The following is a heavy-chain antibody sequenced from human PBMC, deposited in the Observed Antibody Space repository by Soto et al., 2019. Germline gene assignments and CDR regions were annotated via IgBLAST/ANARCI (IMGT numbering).Heavy chain of an antibody. CDR1: GGSISSGDYY. CDR2: IYYSGST. J-gene: IGHJ5*02. D-gene: IGHD3-10*01. Sequence: SETLSLTCTVSGGSISSGDYYWSWIRQPPGKGLEWIGYIYYSGSTYYNTSLKSRVTISVDTSKNQFSLKLSSVTAADTAVYYCARQNYYATFDPWGQGTLVTVSS. V-gene: IGHV4-30-4*01. CDR3: ARQNYYATFDP.